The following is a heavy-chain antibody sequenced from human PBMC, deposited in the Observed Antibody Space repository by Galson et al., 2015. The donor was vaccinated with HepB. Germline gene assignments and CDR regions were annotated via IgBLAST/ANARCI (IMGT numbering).Heavy chain of an antibody. Sequence: SLRLSCATSGFTFSGSAMHWVRQASGKGLEWVGRIRSKTNNYATAYAASVKGRFTISRDDSKNTAYLQMNSLLTEDTAVYYCTSRIDYGEYGDTFDIWGQGTMVTVSS. D-gene: IGHD4-17*01. J-gene: IGHJ3*02. CDR1: GFTFSGSA. CDR2: IRSKTNNYAT. CDR3: TSRIDYGEYGDTFDI. V-gene: IGHV3-73*01.